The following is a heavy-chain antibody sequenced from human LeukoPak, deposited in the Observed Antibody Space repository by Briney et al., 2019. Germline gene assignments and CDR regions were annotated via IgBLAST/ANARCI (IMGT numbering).Heavy chain of an antibody. CDR2: FYPGDSDT. D-gene: IGHD6-19*01. CDR1: GYSFTSYW. V-gene: IGHV5-51*01. J-gene: IGHJ4*02. Sequence: GESLKISFKGSGYSFTSYWTGWVRQMPGKGLEWMGIFYPGDSDTRYSPSFQGQVTISADKSISTAYLQWSSLKASDTAMYYCARQYSSGWYGSFGYFDYWGQGTLVTVSS. CDR3: ARQYSSGWYGSFGYFDY.